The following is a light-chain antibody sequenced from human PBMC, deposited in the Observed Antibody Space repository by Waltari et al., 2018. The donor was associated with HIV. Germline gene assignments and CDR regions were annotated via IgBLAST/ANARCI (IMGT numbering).Light chain of an antibody. Sequence: AIRRLQSPSPFSASTGDRVTMTCRASQGISSYLAWYQQKPGKAPKLLIYAASTLQSGVPSRFSGSGSGTDCTLTISCLQSEDFATYCCQQYYSYPRTFGQGTKVEIK. CDR2: AAS. CDR3: QQYYSYPRT. J-gene: IGKJ1*01. CDR1: QGISSY. V-gene: IGKV1-8*01.